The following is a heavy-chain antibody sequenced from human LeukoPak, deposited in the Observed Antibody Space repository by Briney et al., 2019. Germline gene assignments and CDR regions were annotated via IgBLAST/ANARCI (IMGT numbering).Heavy chain of an antibody. CDR3: ARDRQGFDP. CDR2: IYYSGNT. J-gene: IGHJ5*02. V-gene: IGHV4-59*01. D-gene: IGHD6-6*01. CDR1: GGPMNSYY. Sequence: SDTLSLTCTVSGGPMNSYYGSWIRKPPDKGLEGIGYIYYSGNTNHNTSLKSPVTISVDPSKNQFSLKLSSVPAADTALYYCARDRQGFDPWGQGTLVTVSS.